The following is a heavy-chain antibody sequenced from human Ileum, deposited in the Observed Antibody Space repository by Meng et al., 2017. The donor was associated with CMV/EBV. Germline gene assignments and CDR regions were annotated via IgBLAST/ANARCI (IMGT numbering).Heavy chain of an antibody. J-gene: IGHJ4*02. V-gene: IGHV3-23*01. CDR1: GSRLSSDA. D-gene: IGHD6-13*01. CDR3: AILEAYHQHLIDTH. Sequence: SGSRLSSDAISWVRQAPGKGLGWISSIRVTGTDTHYADAVKGRFTITRDNSKNTMYLQMSGLRAEDTATYFCAILEAYHQHLIDTHWGQGTLVTVSS. CDR2: IRVTGTDT.